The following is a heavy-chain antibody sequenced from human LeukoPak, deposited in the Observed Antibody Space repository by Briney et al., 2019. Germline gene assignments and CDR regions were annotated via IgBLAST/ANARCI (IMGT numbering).Heavy chain of an antibody. CDR2: ISPYYGNT. CDR3: ARYTGSGSHFDF. D-gene: IGHD3-10*01. J-gene: IGHJ4*02. Sequence: ASVKVSCTASDYTFTSYGISWVRQAPGQGLEWMGWISPYYGNTNYAQKFQGRVAMTTDTSTTTAYMEVRSLTSDDTAVYYCARYTGSGSHFDFWGQGTLVTVSS. CDR1: DYTFTSYG. V-gene: IGHV1-18*01.